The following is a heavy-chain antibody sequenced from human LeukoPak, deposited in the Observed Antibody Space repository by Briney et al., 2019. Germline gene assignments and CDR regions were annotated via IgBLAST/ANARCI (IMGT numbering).Heavy chain of an antibody. J-gene: IGHJ1*01. CDR1: GFTFSSYA. V-gene: IGHV3-23*01. Sequence: PGGSLRLSCAASGFTFSSYAMSWVRQAPGKGLEWVSAISDSGGSTYYADSVKGRFTISRDKSKNMLYLEMNSLRAEDTAVYYCAKGLYYYDSRGYYVAEYFQHWGQGTLVTVSS. CDR3: AKGLYYYDSRGYYVAEYFQH. CDR2: ISDSGGST. D-gene: IGHD3-22*01.